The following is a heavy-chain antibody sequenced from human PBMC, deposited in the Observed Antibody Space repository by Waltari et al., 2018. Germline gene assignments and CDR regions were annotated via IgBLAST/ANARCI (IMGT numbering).Heavy chain of an antibody. V-gene: IGHV1-69*01. CDR3: ARGDSYGPVAEYYFDY. CDR2: IIPIFGTA. CDR1: GGTFSSYA. D-gene: IGHD5-18*01. J-gene: IGHJ4*02. Sequence: QVQLVQSGAEVKKPGSSVKVSCKASGGTFSSYAISWVRQAPGQGLEWMGGIIPIFGTANYAQKFQGRVTITADESTSTAYMGLSSLRSEDTAVYYCARGDSYGPVAEYYFDYWGQGTLVTVSS.